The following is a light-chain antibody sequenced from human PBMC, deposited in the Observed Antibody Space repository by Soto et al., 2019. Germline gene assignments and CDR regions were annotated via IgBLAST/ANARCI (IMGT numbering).Light chain of an antibody. Sequence: EIVMTQSPATLSVSPGERAALSCRASQSVNSNFAWYQQKPGQAPRLLIYGASTRATDIPARFSSSGSGTEFTLTISSLQSEDFAVYYCQQYNNWPYTFGQGTKLEIK. V-gene: IGKV3-15*01. CDR3: QQYNNWPYT. CDR1: QSVNSN. CDR2: GAS. J-gene: IGKJ2*01.